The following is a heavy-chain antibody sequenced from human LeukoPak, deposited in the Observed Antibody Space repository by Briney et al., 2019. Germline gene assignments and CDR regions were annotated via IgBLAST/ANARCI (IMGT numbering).Heavy chain of an antibody. V-gene: IGHV3-74*01. J-gene: IGHJ4*02. CDR3: ARGRRDGYNVYYY. D-gene: IGHD5-24*01. Sequence: GGSLRLSCAASGFTFSSYWMHWVRQAPGKGLVWVSRINSDGSSTSYADSVKGRFTISRDNAKNTLYLQMNSLRAEDTAVYYCARGRRDGYNVYYYWGQGTLVTVSS. CDR1: GFTFSSYW. CDR2: INSDGSST.